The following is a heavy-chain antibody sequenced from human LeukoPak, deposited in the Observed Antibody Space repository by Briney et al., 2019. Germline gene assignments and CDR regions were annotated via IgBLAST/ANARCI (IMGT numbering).Heavy chain of an antibody. Sequence: SGPVLVKPTETLTLTCTVSGFSLSNARMGVSWIRQPPGKALEWLAHIFSNDEKSYSTSLKSRLTISKDTSKSQVVLTMTNMDPVDIATYYCARILVDTAMVNNWFDPWGQGTLVTVSS. D-gene: IGHD5-18*01. V-gene: IGHV2-26*01. CDR1: GFSLSNARMG. CDR2: IFSNDEK. CDR3: ARILVDTAMVNNWFDP. J-gene: IGHJ5*02.